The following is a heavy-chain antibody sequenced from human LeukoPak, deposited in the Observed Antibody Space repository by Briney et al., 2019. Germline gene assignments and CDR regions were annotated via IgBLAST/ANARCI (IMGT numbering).Heavy chain of an antibody. CDR2: IYYSGST. CDR1: GGSISSGDYY. V-gene: IGHV4-30-4*01. J-gene: IGHJ4*02. D-gene: IGHD3-16*02. Sequence: SLTLSLTCTVSGGSISSGDYYWSWIRQPPGKGLEWIGYIYYSGSTYYNPSLKSRVTISVDTSKNQFSLKLSSVTAADTAVYYCAREDYVWGSYRSRGGFDYWGQGTLVTVSS. CDR3: AREDYVWGSYRSRGGFDY.